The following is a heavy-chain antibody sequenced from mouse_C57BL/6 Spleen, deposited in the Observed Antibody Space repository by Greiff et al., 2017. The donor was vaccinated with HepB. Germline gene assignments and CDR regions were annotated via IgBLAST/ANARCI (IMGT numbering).Heavy chain of an antibody. Sequence: VQLQQSGAELVRPGASVKLSCTASGFNIKDDYMHWVKQRPEQGLEWIGWIDPENGDTEYASKFQGKATITADTSSNTAYLQLSSLTSEDTSVYYCTTGSNYDYYAMDYWGQGTSVTVSS. CDR1: GFNIKDDY. J-gene: IGHJ4*01. D-gene: IGHD2-5*01. CDR2: IDPENGDT. V-gene: IGHV14-4*01. CDR3: TTGSNYDYYAMDY.